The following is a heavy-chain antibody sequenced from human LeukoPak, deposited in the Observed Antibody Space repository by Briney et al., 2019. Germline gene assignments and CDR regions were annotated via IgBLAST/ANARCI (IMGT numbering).Heavy chain of an antibody. Sequence: GGSLRLSCAASGFTFRNYAMTWVRQAPGKGLEWVSGISGGGDSTFYADSVKGRSTLSRDNSKNTLYLQMNSLRAEDTALYYCARGWQQLGEWGQGTLVTVSS. CDR1: GFTFRNYA. CDR3: ARGWQQLGE. D-gene: IGHD3-16*01. V-gene: IGHV3-23*01. CDR2: ISGGGDST. J-gene: IGHJ4*02.